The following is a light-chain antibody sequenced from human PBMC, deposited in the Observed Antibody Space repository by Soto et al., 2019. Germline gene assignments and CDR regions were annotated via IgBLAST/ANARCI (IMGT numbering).Light chain of an antibody. Sequence: LMTQSPATLSVSPGERATLSCRASQSVSNNLAWYQQKPGQAPRLLIYDASTRATGIPARFSGSGSGTEVTLTISGLQAEDVAVYYCQQYNNWPPWTFGQGTKVEIK. J-gene: IGKJ1*01. V-gene: IGKV3-15*01. CDR1: QSVSNN. CDR2: DAS. CDR3: QQYNNWPPWT.